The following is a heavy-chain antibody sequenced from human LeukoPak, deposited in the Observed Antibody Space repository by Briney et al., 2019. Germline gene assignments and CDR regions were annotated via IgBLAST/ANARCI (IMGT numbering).Heavy chain of an antibody. Sequence: SETLSLTCTVSGGSISSYYWSWIRQPPGKGLEWIGYIYYSGSTNYNPSLKSRVTISVDTSKNQFSLKLSSVTAADTAVYYCARDAYGDYEPYYYYGMDVWGQGTTVTVSS. V-gene: IGHV4-59*01. D-gene: IGHD4-17*01. CDR3: ARDAYGDYEPYYYYGMDV. J-gene: IGHJ6*02. CDR1: GGSISSYY. CDR2: IYYSGST.